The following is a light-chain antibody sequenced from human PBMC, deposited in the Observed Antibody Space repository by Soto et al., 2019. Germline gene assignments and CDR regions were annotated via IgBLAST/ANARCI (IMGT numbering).Light chain of an antibody. CDR3: QQLDSYPLT. CDR1: QGISSY. V-gene: IGKV1-9*01. J-gene: IGKJ4*01. Sequence: IQLTHSPSSLSASVGDIVTITCRASQGISSYLAWYQQKPGKAPKLLIYAASTLQGGVPSRFSGSGSGTDFTLTISSLQPEDFATYYCQQLDSYPLTFGGGTKVDIK. CDR2: AAS.